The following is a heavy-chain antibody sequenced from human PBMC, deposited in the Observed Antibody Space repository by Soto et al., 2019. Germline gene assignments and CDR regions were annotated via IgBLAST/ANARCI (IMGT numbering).Heavy chain of an antibody. V-gene: IGHV1-18*01. CDR1: GYTFTSYG. D-gene: IGHD3-22*01. CDR2: ISAYNGNT. CDR3: AMYYYDSSGPVVDAVDI. J-gene: IGHJ3*02. Sequence: ASVKVSCKASGYTFTSYGISWVRQAPGQGLEWMGWISAYNGNTNYAQKLQGRVTMTTDTSTSTAYMELRSLRSDDTAVYYCAMYYYDSSGPVVDAVDIWGQGTMVTISS.